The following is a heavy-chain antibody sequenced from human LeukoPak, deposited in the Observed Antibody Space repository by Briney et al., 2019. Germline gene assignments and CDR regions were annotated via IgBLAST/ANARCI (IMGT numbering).Heavy chain of an antibody. J-gene: IGHJ4*02. D-gene: IGHD6-19*01. CDR3: ARRGYSSGFDYFDY. CDR2: IYYSGST. CDR1: GGSISSSSYY. V-gene: IGHV4-39*01. Sequence: PSETLSLTCTVSGGSISSSSYYWGWIRQPPGKGLEWIGSIYYSGSTYYNPSLKSRVTISVDTSKNQFSLKLSSVTAADTAVYYWARRGYSSGFDYFDYWGQGTLVTVSS.